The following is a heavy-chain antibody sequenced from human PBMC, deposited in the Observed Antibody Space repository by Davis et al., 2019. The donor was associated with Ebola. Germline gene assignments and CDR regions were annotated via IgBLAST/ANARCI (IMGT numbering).Heavy chain of an antibody. CDR2: IYYSGST. D-gene: IGHD3-22*01. CDR1: GGSISSSSYY. CDR3: ASRLSYYYDSSGYYSPYYFDY. Sequence: MPSETLSLTCTVSGGSISSSSYYWGWIRQPPGKGLEWIGSIYYSGSTYYNPSLKSRVTISVDTSKNQFSLKLGSVTAADTAVYYCASRLSYYYDSSGYYSPYYFDYWGQGTLVTVSS. J-gene: IGHJ4*02. V-gene: IGHV4-39*01.